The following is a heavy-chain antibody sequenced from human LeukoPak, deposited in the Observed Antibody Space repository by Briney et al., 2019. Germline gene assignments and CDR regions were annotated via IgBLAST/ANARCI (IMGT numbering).Heavy chain of an antibody. J-gene: IGHJ6*03. D-gene: IGHD3-9*01. CDR2: INPNSGGT. CDR1: GYTLTGVY. CDR3: AIGSDILTLDNYYYYMDV. V-gene: IGHV1-2*02. Sequence: ASVKVSCKAPGYTLTGVYMHCVRQAPGQGLEWMLWINPNSGGTKYAQKFQGRVTMTRDTSISTAYMELSRLRSDDTAVYYCAIGSDILTLDNYYYYMDVWGKGTTVTVSS.